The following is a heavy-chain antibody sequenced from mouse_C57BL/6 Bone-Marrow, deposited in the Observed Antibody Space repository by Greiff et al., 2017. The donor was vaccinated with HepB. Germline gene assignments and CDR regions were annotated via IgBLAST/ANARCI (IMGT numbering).Heavy chain of an antibody. CDR1: EYEFPSHD. CDR2: INSDGGST. Sequence: DVKLVESGGGLVQPGESLKLSCESNEYEFPSHDMSWVRKTPEKRLELVAAINSDGGSTYYPDTMERRFIISRDNTKKTLYLQMSSLRSEDTALYYYARVGGEWAMDYWGQGTSVTVSS. CDR3: ARVGGEWAMDY. J-gene: IGHJ4*01. V-gene: IGHV5-2*01.